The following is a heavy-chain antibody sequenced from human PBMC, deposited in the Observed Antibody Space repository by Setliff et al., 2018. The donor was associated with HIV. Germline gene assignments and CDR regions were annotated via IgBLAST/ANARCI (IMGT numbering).Heavy chain of an antibody. CDR1: GYSFTSYG. Sequence: ASVKVSCKASGYSFTSYGLSWVRQAPGQGLEWMGSITTHNGGTNYAQKFQGRVTMTTDTSTSTAYMELRSLRSDDTAVYYCTRGGYSGAFLDAFDIWGQGTMVTVSS. CDR3: TRGGYSGAFLDAFDI. V-gene: IGHV1-18*01. D-gene: IGHD1-26*01. CDR2: ITTHNGGT. J-gene: IGHJ3*02.